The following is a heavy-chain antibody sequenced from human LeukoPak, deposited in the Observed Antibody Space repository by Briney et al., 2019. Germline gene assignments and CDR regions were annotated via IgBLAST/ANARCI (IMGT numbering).Heavy chain of an antibody. Sequence: GGSLRLSCAASGFTFSSYAMSWVRQAPGKGLEWVSAISGSGGSTYYADSVKGRFTISRDNSKNTLYLQMNSLRAEDTAVYYCAKGGRDYYDSSGSAFDYWGQGTLVTVSS. V-gene: IGHV3-23*01. D-gene: IGHD3-22*01. J-gene: IGHJ4*02. CDR2: ISGSGGST. CDR1: GFTFSSYA. CDR3: AKGGRDYYDSSGSAFDY.